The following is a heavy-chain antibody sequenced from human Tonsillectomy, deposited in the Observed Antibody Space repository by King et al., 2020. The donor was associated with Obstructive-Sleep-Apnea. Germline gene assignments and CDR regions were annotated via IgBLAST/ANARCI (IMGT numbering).Heavy chain of an antibody. Sequence: VQLQESGPGLVKPSETLSLTCTVSGGSISNNYWSWIRQPPGKRLEWIGCIYHSGSTNYNPSLKGRVTISLDTSRNRFSLRLTSVTAADTAVYYCASLNIDYFDSWGQGTLVTVSS. J-gene: IGHJ4*02. V-gene: IGHV4-59*01. CDR1: GGSISNNY. D-gene: IGHD2/OR15-2a*01. CDR3: ASLNIDYFDS. CDR2: IYHSGST.